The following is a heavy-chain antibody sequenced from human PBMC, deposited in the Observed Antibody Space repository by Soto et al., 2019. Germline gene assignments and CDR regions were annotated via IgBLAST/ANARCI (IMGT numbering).Heavy chain of an antibody. J-gene: IGHJ4*02. V-gene: IGHV3-23*01. CDR2: IDSGGVNT. CDR3: VSWVSAHFDY. CDR1: RYTFKSHG. D-gene: IGHD3-16*01. Sequence: GESLKISCAASRYTFKSHGLSWVRQAPGKGLEWVSTIDSGGVNTHYADSVKGRFTISRDNSRNTLHLQMHDLRADDTALYYCVSWVSAHFDYWGQGTVVTVS.